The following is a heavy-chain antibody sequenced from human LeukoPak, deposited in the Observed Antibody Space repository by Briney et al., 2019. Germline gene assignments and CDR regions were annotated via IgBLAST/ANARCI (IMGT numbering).Heavy chain of an antibody. CDR1: GSTFADYA. Sequence: PGRSLRLSCAASGSTFADYAMHWVRPAPGKGLEWVSGISWNSGSIGYADSVKGRFTISRDNAKNSLYLQMNSLRAEDMALYYCAKSLSIAVAGYPDYWGQGTLDTVSS. CDR2: ISWNSGSI. J-gene: IGHJ4*02. D-gene: IGHD6-19*01. CDR3: AKSLSIAVAGYPDY. V-gene: IGHV3-9*03.